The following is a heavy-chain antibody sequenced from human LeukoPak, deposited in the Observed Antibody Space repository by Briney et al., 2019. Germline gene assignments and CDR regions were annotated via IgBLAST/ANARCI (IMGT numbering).Heavy chain of an antibody. J-gene: IGHJ4*02. V-gene: IGHV3-48*01. CDR2: ISSSSSTI. D-gene: IGHD6-6*01. Sequence: QPGGSLRLSCAASGFTFSSYSMNWVRQAPGKGLEWVSYISSSSSTIYYADSVKGRFTISRDNSKNTLYLQMNSLRAEDTAVYYCAKRMGPSIAATDLDYWGQGTLVSVSS. CDR1: GFTFSSYS. CDR3: AKRMGPSIAATDLDY.